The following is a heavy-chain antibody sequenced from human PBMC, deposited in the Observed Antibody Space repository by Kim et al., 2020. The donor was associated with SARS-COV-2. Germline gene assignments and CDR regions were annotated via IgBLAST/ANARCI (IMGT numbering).Heavy chain of an antibody. CDR1: GYTFTAYY. CDR2: INPSSGVS. Sequence: ASVKVSCKASGYTFTAYYLHWVRQAPGQGLEWMGRINPSSGVSNYIQKFQGRVTMTRDTSITTAYMEVSRLSSDDTDVYYCARGNTETIDFWGQGTLVTVSS. V-gene: IGHV1-2*05. CDR3: ARGNTETIDF. J-gene: IGHJ4*02.